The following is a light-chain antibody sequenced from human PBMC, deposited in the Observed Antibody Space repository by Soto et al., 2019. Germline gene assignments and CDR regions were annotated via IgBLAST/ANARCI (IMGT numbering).Light chain of an antibody. CDR3: SSFAANDNVV. V-gene: IGLV2-8*01. CDR1: SSDVGAYDY. J-gene: IGLJ3*02. Sequence: QSALTQPPSASGSPGQSVTISCTGTSSDVGAYDYVCWYQQHPVKAPKLMIYEVNKRPSGVPDRFSGSKSGNTDSLTVSGLQAGDEADYYCSSFAANDNVVFGGGTTLPVL. CDR2: EVN.